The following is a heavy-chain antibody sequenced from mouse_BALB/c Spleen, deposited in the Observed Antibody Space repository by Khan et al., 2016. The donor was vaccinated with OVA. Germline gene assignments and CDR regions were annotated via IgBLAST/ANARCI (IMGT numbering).Heavy chain of an antibody. J-gene: IGHJ2*01. CDR2: INPHIGET. CDR3: TRIYRSDFDY. Sequence: VQLQQSGPELVKPGASVKISCKASGYSFTGYFMNWVMQSHGESLEWIGRINPHIGETFYNQKFKGKATLTVDESSNIAHMELRSLASEDSAVYYCTRIYRSDFDYWGQGTTLTVSS. D-gene: IGHD1-1*01. V-gene: IGHV1-20*02. CDR1: GYSFTGYF.